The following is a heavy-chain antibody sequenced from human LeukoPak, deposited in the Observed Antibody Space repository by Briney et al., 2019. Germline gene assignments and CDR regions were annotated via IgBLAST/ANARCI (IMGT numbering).Heavy chain of an antibody. CDR3: ARAVAGTHWFDP. D-gene: IGHD6-19*01. Sequence: PGGSLRLSCAASGFTLSSYDMHWVRQATGKGLEWVSGIDIPGNTYYPDSVKGRFTMSRESAKNSLYLQMNSLRAGDTAVYYCARAVAGTHWFDPWGQGTLVTVAS. CDR2: IDIPGNT. J-gene: IGHJ5*02. V-gene: IGHV3-13*01. CDR1: GFTLSSYD.